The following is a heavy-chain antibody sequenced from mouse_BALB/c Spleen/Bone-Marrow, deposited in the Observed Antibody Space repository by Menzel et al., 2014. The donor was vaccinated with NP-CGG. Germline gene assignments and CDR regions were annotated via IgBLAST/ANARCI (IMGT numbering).Heavy chain of an antibody. J-gene: IGHJ4*01. D-gene: IGHD2-3*01. CDR3: ARSDGAMDY. CDR1: GFTFSSFG. V-gene: IGHV5-17*02. CDR2: IGTGSSTI. Sequence: EVKLMESGGGLVQPGGSRKLSCAASGFTFSSFGMHWVRQAPEKGLEWVAYIGTGSSTIYYADTVKGRFTISRDNPKNTLFLQMTSLRSEDTAMYYCARSDGAMDYWGQGTSVTVSS.